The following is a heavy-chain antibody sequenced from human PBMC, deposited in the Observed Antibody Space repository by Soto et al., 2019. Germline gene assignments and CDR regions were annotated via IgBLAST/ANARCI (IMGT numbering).Heavy chain of an antibody. Sequence: GGSLRLSCSASGFTFSSYAMHWVRQAPGKGLEYVSAISSNGGSTYYADSVKGRFTISRDNSKNTLYLQMSSLRAEDTSVYYCVNLFSGDRAFDIWGQGTMVTVSS. CDR1: GFTFSSYA. CDR2: ISSNGGST. V-gene: IGHV3-64D*06. J-gene: IGHJ3*02. D-gene: IGHD7-27*01. CDR3: VNLFSGDRAFDI.